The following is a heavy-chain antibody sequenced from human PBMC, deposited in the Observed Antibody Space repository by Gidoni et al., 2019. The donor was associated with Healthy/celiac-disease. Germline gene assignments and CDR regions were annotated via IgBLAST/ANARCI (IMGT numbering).Heavy chain of an antibody. CDR2: INHSGST. CDR1: GGSFSGYY. J-gene: IGHJ5*02. D-gene: IGHD1-26*01. Sequence: QVQLQQWGAGLLKPSETLSLTCAVYGGSFSGYYWSWSRQPPGKGLEWIGEINHSGSTNYNPSLKSRVTISVDTSKNQFSLKLSSVTAADTAVYYCARVKGRGSYLGWFDPWGQGTLVTVSS. V-gene: IGHV4-34*01. CDR3: ARVKGRGSYLGWFDP.